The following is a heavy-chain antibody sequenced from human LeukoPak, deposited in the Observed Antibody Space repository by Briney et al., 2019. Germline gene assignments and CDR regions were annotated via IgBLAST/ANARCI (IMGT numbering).Heavy chain of an antibody. V-gene: IGHV1-46*01. D-gene: IGHD5/OR15-5a*01. CDR2: INPSGGNT. Sequence: ASVKVSCKASGVTFSSYAISWVRQAPGQGLEWMGIINPSGGNTNYAQKFQGRVTMTRDTSTSTVYMELSSLRSEDTAVYYCARGDHVRIYAESAFDIWGQGTMVTVSS. CDR3: ARGDHVRIYAESAFDI. J-gene: IGHJ3*02. CDR1: GVTFSSYA.